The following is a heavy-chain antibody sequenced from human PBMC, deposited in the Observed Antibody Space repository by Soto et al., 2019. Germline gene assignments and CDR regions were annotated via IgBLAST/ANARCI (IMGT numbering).Heavy chain of an antibody. CDR1: GFSLNTRAVG. CDR2: ISWDDNK. CDR3: AHRALSGSRYYFDF. D-gene: IGHD1-26*01. J-gene: IGHJ4*02. Sequence: GPTLVNPTQTLTLTCSLSGFSLNTRAVGVGWIRQPPGKALEWLALISWDDNKRYRPSLESRLSIAKDTSGNQVVLTMTNVDPLDTATYYCAHRALSGSRYYFDFWGLGTLVTVSS. V-gene: IGHV2-5*02.